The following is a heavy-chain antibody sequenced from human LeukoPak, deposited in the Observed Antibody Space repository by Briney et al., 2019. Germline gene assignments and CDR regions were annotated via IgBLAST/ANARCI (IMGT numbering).Heavy chain of an antibody. V-gene: IGHV1-69*13. CDR1: GGTFSSYA. CDR2: IIPIFGTA. D-gene: IGHD2-2*02. CDR3: ARAPHTIVVVPAAILEYYYYMDV. J-gene: IGHJ6*03. Sequence: SVKVSCKASGGTFSSYAISWVRQAPGQGLEWMGGIIPIFGTANYAQKFQGRVTITADESTSTAFMELSSLRSEDTAVYYCARAPHTIVVVPAAILEYYYYMDVWGKGTTVTVSS.